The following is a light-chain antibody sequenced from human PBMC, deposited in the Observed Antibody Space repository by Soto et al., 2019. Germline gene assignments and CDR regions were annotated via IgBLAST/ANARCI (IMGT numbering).Light chain of an antibody. Sequence: DIVMTQAPDSLAVSLGERATINCKSSQSVLYSSNNKNYLAWYQQRPVQPPKLLIYWASTRESGVPDRFSGRGSWTDLTLTITSLQAEDVAVYDGQQYESNPPTFGQGTKLEIK. CDR1: QSVLYSSNNKNY. V-gene: IGKV4-1*01. CDR3: QQYESNPPT. J-gene: IGKJ2*01. CDR2: WAS.